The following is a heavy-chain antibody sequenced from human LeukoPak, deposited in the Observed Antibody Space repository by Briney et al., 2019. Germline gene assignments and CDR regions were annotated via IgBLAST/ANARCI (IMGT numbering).Heavy chain of an antibody. Sequence: GDSLKISGQGSGYSFIDYWIGWVRQLPGKGLEWMAVIYPGDSRTRYNPSFQGQVNISADKSINTAYLEWNSLKASDTALYYCACRMFASNWFQPWGQGTLVTVSS. D-gene: IGHD3-10*02. V-gene: IGHV5-51*01. CDR3: ACRMFASNWFQP. J-gene: IGHJ5*02. CDR2: IYPGDSRT. CDR1: GYSFIDYW.